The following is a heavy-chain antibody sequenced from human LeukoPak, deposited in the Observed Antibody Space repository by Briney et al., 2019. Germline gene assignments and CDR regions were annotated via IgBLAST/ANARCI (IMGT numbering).Heavy chain of an antibody. CDR1: GFTFSDYY. CDR3: ARDNRYSGGHRFDP. Sequence: PGGSLRLSCAASGFTFSDYYMSWLRQAPGKGLEWVSYISSSGSTIYYADSVKGRFTISRDNAKNSLYLQMNSLRVEDTAVYYCARDNRYSGGHRFDPWGQGTLVTVSS. V-gene: IGHV3-11*04. J-gene: IGHJ5*02. D-gene: IGHD1-26*01. CDR2: ISSSGSTI.